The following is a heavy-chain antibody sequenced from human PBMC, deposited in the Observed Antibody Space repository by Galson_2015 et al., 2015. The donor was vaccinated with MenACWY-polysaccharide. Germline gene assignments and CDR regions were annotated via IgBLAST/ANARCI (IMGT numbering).Heavy chain of an antibody. CDR1: GLSLSTSGVG. CDR2: VYWDDDK. D-gene: IGHD3-3*01. J-gene: IGHJ4*02. Sequence: PALVKPTQTLTLTCTFSGLSLSTSGVGVGWIRQPPGKAPEWLALVYWDDDKRYSPSLTNRVTVTKDTSKNQVVLSMTNMDPVDTATYFCAHRKLITVFGLVTDVGLYFDYWSQGTLV. V-gene: IGHV2-5*02. CDR3: AHRKLITVFGLVTDVGLYFDY.